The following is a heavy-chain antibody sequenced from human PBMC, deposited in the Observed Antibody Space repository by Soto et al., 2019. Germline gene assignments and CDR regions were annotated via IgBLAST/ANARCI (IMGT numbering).Heavy chain of an antibody. Sequence: QVQLQELGAGLVKPSQTLSLTCTVSGGSISSGGYYWTWIRQHPGKGLEWIGYIYYSGSTYYNPSLKSRVTISVDTSKNQFSLKLSSVTAADTAVYYCARVCGGDCHYGMDVWGQGTTVTVSS. D-gene: IGHD2-21*02. CDR3: ARVCGGDCHYGMDV. CDR1: GGSISSGGYY. J-gene: IGHJ6*02. CDR2: IYYSGST. V-gene: IGHV4-31*03.